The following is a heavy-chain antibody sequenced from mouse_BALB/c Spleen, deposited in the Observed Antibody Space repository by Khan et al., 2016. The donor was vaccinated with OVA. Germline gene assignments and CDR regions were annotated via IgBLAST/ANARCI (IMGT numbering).Heavy chain of an antibody. CDR1: GFAFRSYD. J-gene: IGHJ4*01. V-gene: IGHV5-9*02. CDR3: ERQGGFNPYYAMDY. CDR2: ISSVGSYT. Sequence: EVELVESGGGLVKPGGSLKLSCAASGFAFRSYDMSWVRQTPEKRLEWVATISSVGSYTYYPDSVTGRFTISRANAMNTLELQMSSLRSEDTALDYWERQGGFNPYYAMDYGGQGTSVTVSS.